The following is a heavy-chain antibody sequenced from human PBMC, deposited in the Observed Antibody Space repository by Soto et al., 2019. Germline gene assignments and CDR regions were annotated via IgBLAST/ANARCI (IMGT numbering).Heavy chain of an antibody. CDR1: GFTFSSYA. V-gene: IGHV3-23*01. CDR3: ANYREKVEQWLVRRGYYYYGMDV. D-gene: IGHD6-19*01. J-gene: IGHJ6*02. CDR2: ISGSGGSI. Sequence: EVQLLESGGGLVQPGGSLRLSCAASGFTFSSYAMSWVRQAPGKGLEWVSAISGSGGSIYYADSVKGRFTISRDNSKNTLYLQMNSLRAEDTAVYYCANYREKVEQWLVRRGYYYYGMDVWGQGTTVTVSS.